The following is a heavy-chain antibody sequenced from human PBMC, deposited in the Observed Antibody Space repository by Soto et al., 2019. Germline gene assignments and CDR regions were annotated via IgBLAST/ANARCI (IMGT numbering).Heavy chain of an antibody. J-gene: IGHJ4*02. Sequence: QVQLVQSGAEVKKPGASVKVSCKASGYTFTTYYMHWVRQAPGQGLEWMGVINPRGGSTSYAQKFQGRVTVTRDTSTSTLYMELSSLRSEDTAVYYCAREGDGYNLGPSVDFDYWGQGTLVTVSS. CDR1: GYTFTTYY. CDR2: INPRGGST. V-gene: IGHV1-46*01. D-gene: IGHD5-12*01. CDR3: AREGDGYNLGPSVDFDY.